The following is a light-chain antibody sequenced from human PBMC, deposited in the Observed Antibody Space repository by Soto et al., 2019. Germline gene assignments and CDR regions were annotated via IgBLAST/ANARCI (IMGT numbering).Light chain of an antibody. CDR1: QSVSRC. CDR3: QQSYSIPYT. J-gene: IGKJ2*01. CDR2: AAS. V-gene: IGKV1-39*01. Sequence: DIQMTQSPSSLSASVGDRVTIICRASQSVSRCLNWYQQKPGKAPNLLIHAASSLQSGVPSRFSGSGSGTEFTLTISSLHPEDFAIYYCQQSYSIPYTFGQGTKLEI.